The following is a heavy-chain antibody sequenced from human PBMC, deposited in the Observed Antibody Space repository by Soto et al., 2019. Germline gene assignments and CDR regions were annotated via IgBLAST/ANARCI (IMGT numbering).Heavy chain of an antibody. D-gene: IGHD2-15*01. CDR3: GRDGGYCSGGSCYSGGWNFDY. Sequence: QVQLQESGPGLVKPSQTLSLTCTVSGGSISSGGYYWSWIRQHPGKGLEWIGYIYYSGSTYYNPSRKSRVTISVDTSKNQFSLELSSVVAADTVVYYCGRDGGYCSGGSCYSGGWNFDYWGQGTLVTVSS. CDR2: IYYSGST. V-gene: IGHV4-31*03. J-gene: IGHJ4*02. CDR1: GGSISSGGYY.